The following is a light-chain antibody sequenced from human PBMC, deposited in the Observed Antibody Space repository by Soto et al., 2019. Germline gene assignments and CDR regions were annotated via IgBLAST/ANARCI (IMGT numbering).Light chain of an antibody. V-gene: IGKV3-11*01. CDR3: QQRSNSPLT. CDR1: QSVSSY. Sequence: EIVLTQSPATLSLSPGDRATLSCRASQSVSSYLAWYQQKPGQAPKLLIYDASNRATGIPARFSGSGSGTDFTLTISSLEPEEFAVYYCQQRSNSPLTFGGGTKVEIK. CDR2: DAS. J-gene: IGKJ4*01.